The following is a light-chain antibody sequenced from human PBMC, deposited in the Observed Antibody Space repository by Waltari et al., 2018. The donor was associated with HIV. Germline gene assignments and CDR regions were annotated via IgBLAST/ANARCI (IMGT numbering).Light chain of an antibody. J-gene: IGKJ1*01. Sequence: IVLTQSPGTLSLSPGEKATLSCRASQSVSSTSLAWYQQKPGQSARLLIYSASTRANGIPDRFSGSGSGTDFSLTISRLEPEDFAVYYCQRYGRSRTFGQGTKVEIK. V-gene: IGKV3-20*01. CDR3: QRYGRSRT. CDR2: SAS. CDR1: QSVSSTS.